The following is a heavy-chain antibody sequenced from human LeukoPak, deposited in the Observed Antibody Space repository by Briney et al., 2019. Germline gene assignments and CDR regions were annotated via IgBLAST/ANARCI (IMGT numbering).Heavy chain of an antibody. CDR3: AKDTGYCSSTSCELDY. CDR2: INSDGSST. CDR1: GFTFSSYW. J-gene: IGHJ4*02. V-gene: IGHV3-74*01. Sequence: PGGSLRLSCAAPGFTFSSYWMHWVRQAPGKGLVWVSRINSDGSSTSYADSVKGRFTISRDNSKNTLYLQMNSLRAEDTAVYYCAKDTGYCSSTSCELDYWGQGTLVTVSS. D-gene: IGHD2-2*01.